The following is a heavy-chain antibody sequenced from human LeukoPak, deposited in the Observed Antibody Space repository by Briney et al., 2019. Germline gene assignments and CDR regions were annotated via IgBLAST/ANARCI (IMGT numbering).Heavy chain of an antibody. D-gene: IGHD3-22*01. CDR2: IYYSGST. Sequence: PSETLSLTCTVSGGSITDYYWSWIRQPPGKGLEWTGYIYYSGSTKYNPYLKSRVTISIDTSKNQFSLKLSSVTAADTALYYCARGTGAYYYLWGQGTVVTVSS. J-gene: IGHJ3*01. V-gene: IGHV4-59*01. CDR1: GGSITDYY. CDR3: ARGTGAYYYL.